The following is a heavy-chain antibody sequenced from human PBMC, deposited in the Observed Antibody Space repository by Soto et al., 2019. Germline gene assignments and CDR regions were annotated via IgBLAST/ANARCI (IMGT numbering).Heavy chain of an antibody. J-gene: IGHJ6*02. Sequence: SVKVSCKASGGTFSSYAISWVRQAPGQGLEWMGGIIPIFGTANYAQKFQGRVAITADESTSTAYMELSSLRSEDTAVYYCARSVDTADRGYYYGMDVWGQGTTVTVSS. CDR2: IIPIFGTA. D-gene: IGHD5-18*01. CDR3: ARSVDTADRGYYYGMDV. V-gene: IGHV1-69*13. CDR1: GGTFSSYA.